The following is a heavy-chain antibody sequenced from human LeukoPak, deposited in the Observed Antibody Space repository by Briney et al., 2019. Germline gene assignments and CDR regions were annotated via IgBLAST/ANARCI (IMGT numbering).Heavy chain of an antibody. V-gene: IGHV3-53*01. J-gene: IGHJ6*02. CDR1: GFAVSSNY. CDR3: ARDGRGYDSSGYYEGTGGYYYYYYGMDV. Sequence: GGSLRLSCAASGFAVSSNYMSWVRQAPGKGLEWVSVIYSGGSTYYADSVKGRFTISRDNSKNTLYLQMNSLRAEDTAVYYCARDGRGYDSSGYYEGTGGYYYYYYGMDVWGQGTTVTVSS. CDR2: IYSGGST. D-gene: IGHD3-22*01.